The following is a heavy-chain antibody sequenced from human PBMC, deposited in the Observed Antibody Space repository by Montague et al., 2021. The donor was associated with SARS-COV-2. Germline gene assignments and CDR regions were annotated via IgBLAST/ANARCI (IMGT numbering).Heavy chain of an antibody. V-gene: IGHV4-34*01. CDR2: INHTGSA. CDR1: SGSFTGLY. Sequence: SETLSLTCSICSGSFTGLYRTCTRLSSGNGLESNAVINHTGSATYNPSLKGRVTLSRDTSKNQFSLKLQSVTPADTAVYYCARGQVTISGVLIFIPAAGHLDGWGQGTSVTVSS. D-gene: IGHD3-3*01. CDR3: ARGQVTISGVLIFIPAAGHLDG. J-gene: IGHJ3*01.